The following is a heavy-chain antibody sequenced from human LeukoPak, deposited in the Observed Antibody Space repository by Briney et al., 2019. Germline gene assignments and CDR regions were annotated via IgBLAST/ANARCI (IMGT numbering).Heavy chain of an antibody. V-gene: IGHV1-69*06. CDR2: IIPIFGTA. D-gene: IGHD3-10*01. Sequence: SVTVSCKASGGTFSNYAISWVRQAPGQGLEWMGRIIPIFGTANYAQKFQDRVTITADKSTSTAYMELSSLRSEDTAVYYWARAYGSGSYYNGPYYYYYMDVWGKGTTVTVSS. CDR1: GGTFSNYA. CDR3: ARAYGSGSYYNGPYYYYYMDV. J-gene: IGHJ6*03.